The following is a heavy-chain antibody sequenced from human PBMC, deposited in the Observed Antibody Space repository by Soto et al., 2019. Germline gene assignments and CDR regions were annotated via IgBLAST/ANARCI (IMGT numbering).Heavy chain of an antibody. J-gene: IGHJ6*02. V-gene: IGHV1-18*04. CDR1: GYTFTSYG. CDR2: ISAYNGNT. CDR3: ARVDSGYDAFYYYYGMDV. D-gene: IGHD5-12*01. Sequence: ASVKVSCKASGYTFTSYGISWVRQAPGQGLEWMGWISAYNGNTNYAQKLQGRVTMTTDTSTSTAYMELRSLRSDDTAVYYCARVDSGYDAFYYYYGMDVWGQGTTVTVSS.